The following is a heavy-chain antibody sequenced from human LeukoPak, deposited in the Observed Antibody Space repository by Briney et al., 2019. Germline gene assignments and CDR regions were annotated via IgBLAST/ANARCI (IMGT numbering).Heavy chain of an antibody. D-gene: IGHD2-15*01. J-gene: IGHJ6*03. CDR2: ISGSGGTT. V-gene: IGHV3-23*01. Sequence: GGSLRLSCAASGFTFSSYGMSWVRQAPGKGLEWVSAISGSGGTTYYADSVKDRFTISRDNSKNTLYLQMNSLRAEDTAVYYCAKNVERGAYCSGGSCYPYYYYYMDVWGKGTTVTISS. CDR3: AKNVERGAYCSGGSCYPYYYYYMDV. CDR1: GFTFSSYG.